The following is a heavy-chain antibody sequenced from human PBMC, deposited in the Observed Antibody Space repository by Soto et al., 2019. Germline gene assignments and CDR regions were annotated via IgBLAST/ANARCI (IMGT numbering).Heavy chain of an antibody. Sequence: QVQLQQSGPGLVKPSQTLSLTCTVSGGSISSGGYCWSWIRQHPGKGLEWIGYIYYSGSTFSNPFLKSLVTISVDTSKNQSSLKLSSVAAADTALYYCATSYLRYSSACVAASEIWGQGTMVSVSS. CDR1: GGSISSGGYC. J-gene: IGHJ3*02. V-gene: IGHV4-31*01. CDR2: IYYSGST. D-gene: IGHD5-18*01. CDR3: ATSYLRYSSACVAASEI.